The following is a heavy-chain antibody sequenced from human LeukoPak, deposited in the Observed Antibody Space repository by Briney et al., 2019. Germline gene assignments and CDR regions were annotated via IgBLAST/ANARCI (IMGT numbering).Heavy chain of an antibody. D-gene: IGHD1-26*01. CDR3: ARDFPGPQWELPN. Sequence: SETLSLNCAVYGGSFSGYYWSWIRQPPGKGLEWIGEINHSGSTNYNPSLKSRVTISVDTSKNQFSLKLSSVTAADTAVYYCARDFPGPQWELPNWGQGTLVTVSS. CDR2: INHSGST. V-gene: IGHV4-34*01. J-gene: IGHJ4*02. CDR1: GGSFSGYY.